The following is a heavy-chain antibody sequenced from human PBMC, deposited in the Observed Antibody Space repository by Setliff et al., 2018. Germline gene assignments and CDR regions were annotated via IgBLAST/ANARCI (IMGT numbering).Heavy chain of an antibody. D-gene: IGHD6-6*01. CDR3: AKEGAGYSSSSDRFDP. CDR2: IWYDGSNK. Sequence: GGSLRLSCAASGFTFSSYGMHWVRQAPGKGLEWVAVIWYDGSNKYYADSVKGRFTISRDNSKNTLYLQMNSLGAEDTALYYCAKEGAGYSSSSDRFDPWGQGTLVTVSS. J-gene: IGHJ5*02. V-gene: IGHV3-33*06. CDR1: GFTFSSYG.